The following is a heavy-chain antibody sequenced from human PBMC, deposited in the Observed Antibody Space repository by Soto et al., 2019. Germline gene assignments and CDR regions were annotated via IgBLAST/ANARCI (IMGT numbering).Heavy chain of an antibody. D-gene: IGHD1-1*01. Sequence: EVQLVESGGGLVQPGGSLRLSCAASGFTFSGYNMNWIRQAPGKGLEWVSCIKSDSSGIWYADSVKGRFTMSRDNAKNSLHLQMNSLIDEDTAVYFCARDSNWSSDYWGQGTLVAVSS. CDR1: GFTFSGYN. CDR2: IKSDSSGI. V-gene: IGHV3-48*02. J-gene: IGHJ4*02. CDR3: ARDSNWSSDY.